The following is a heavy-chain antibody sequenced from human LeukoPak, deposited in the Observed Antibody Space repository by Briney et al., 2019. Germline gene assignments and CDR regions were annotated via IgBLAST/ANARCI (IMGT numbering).Heavy chain of an antibody. D-gene: IGHD2-15*01. Sequence: GSSVKVSCKASGGTSKNYAITWVRQAPGQGLGWLGGIPIFGTPNYAQKLQGRVTFTADASTATAYMELANLRSEDTAMYYCARRSGCSTPECYISGRDYFDYWGLGTLVAVST. CDR1: GGTSKNYA. CDR2: IPIFGTP. V-gene: IGHV1-69*01. CDR3: ARRSGCSTPECYISGRDYFDY. J-gene: IGHJ4*02.